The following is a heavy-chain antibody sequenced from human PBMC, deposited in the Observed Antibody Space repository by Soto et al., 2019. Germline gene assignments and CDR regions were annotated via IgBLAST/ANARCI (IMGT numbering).Heavy chain of an antibody. D-gene: IGHD3-9*01. J-gene: IGHJ4*02. CDR2: IYHSGST. Sequence: SRTCAVSGGSIISSNWWNWVRQPPGKGLEWIGEIYHSGSTYYKPSLKSRVAMSVDTSKNQFSLKLTSATAADTAVYYCARRDWSGSTSHFYFDYWGQGVLVTVSS. V-gene: IGHV4-4*02. CDR1: GGSIISSNW. CDR3: ARRDWSGSTSHFYFDY.